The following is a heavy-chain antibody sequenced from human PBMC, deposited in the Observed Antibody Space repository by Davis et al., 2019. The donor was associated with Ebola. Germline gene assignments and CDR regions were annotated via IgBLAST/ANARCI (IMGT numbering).Heavy chain of an antibody. CDR1: GGTFSSYA. CDR3: ARVRFLEWLLYYYYGMDV. V-gene: IGHV1-69*13. Sequence: AASVKVSCKASGGTFSSYAISWVRQAPGQGLEWMGGIIPIFGTANYAQKFQGRVTITADESTSTAYMELSSLRSEDTAVYYCARVRFLEWLLYYYYGMDVWGQGTTVTVSS. D-gene: IGHD3-3*01. CDR2: IIPIFGTA. J-gene: IGHJ6*02.